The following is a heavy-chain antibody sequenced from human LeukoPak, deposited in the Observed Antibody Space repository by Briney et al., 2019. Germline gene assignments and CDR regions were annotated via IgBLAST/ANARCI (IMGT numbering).Heavy chain of an antibody. CDR3: ARSYYYDSSGYRGGAFDY. CDR2: INLNSGVT. J-gene: IGHJ4*02. D-gene: IGHD3-22*01. V-gene: IGHV1-2*02. CDR1: GYTFTDYY. Sequence: GASVKVSCKASGYTFTDYYMHWVRQAPGQGLEWMGWINLNSGVTMYAQNFQGRVTMTRDTSISTAYMDLSRLRSDDTAVYYCARSYYYDSSGYRGGAFDYWGQGTLVTVSS.